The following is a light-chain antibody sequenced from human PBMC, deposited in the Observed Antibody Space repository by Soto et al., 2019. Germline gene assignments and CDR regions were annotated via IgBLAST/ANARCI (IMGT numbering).Light chain of an antibody. CDR1: QSISSW. J-gene: IGKJ1*01. CDR3: QQYNSYSPWS. Sequence: DIQMTQSPSTLSASVGDRVTITCRASQSISSWLAWYQQKPGKAPKLLIYDASLLESGVPSRFSGSGSGTEFTLTISSLQPDDFATYYCQQYNSYSPWSFSQGTKWEIK. CDR2: DAS. V-gene: IGKV1-5*01.